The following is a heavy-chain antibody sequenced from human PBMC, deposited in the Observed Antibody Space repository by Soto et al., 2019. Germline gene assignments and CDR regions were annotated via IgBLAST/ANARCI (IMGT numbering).Heavy chain of an antibody. CDR3: ARGPTYYDFWSGYYPSGLGTTVGIDY. J-gene: IGHJ4*02. Sequence: SETLSLTCAVHGGSFSGYYWSWIRQPPGKGLEWIGEINHSGSTNYNPSPKSRVTISVDTSKNQFSLKLSSVTAADTAVYYCARGPTYYDFWSGYYPSGLGTTVGIDYWGQGTLVTVSS. D-gene: IGHD3-3*01. CDR1: GGSFSGYY. V-gene: IGHV4-34*01. CDR2: INHSGST.